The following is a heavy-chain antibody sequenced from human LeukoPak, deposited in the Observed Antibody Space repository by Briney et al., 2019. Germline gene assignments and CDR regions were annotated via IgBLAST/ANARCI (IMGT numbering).Heavy chain of an antibody. J-gene: IGHJ4*02. CDR3: ARDRRLNYYDSSAAESYFDY. D-gene: IGHD3-22*01. V-gene: IGHV3-33*01. Sequence: GGSLRLSCAASGFTFSSYGMHWVRQAPGKGLEWVAVIWYDGSNKYYADSVKGRFTISRDNSKNTLYLQMNSLRAEDTAVYYCARDRRLNYYDSSAAESYFDYWGQGTLVTVSS. CDR2: IWYDGSNK. CDR1: GFTFSSYG.